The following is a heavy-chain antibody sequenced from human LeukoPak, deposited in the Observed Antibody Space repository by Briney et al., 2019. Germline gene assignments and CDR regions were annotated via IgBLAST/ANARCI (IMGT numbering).Heavy chain of an antibody. Sequence: SETLSLTCIVSGGSISSSNYYWGWIRQSPGKGLEWIGSIYSRGSTYYNPSLKSRVIVSSDMSKNQFSLMLNSVTAADTAVYYCAREDGYNHFDYWGQGTLVTVSS. V-gene: IGHV4-39*07. CDR1: GGSISSSNYY. J-gene: IGHJ4*02. CDR3: AREDGYNHFDY. CDR2: IYSRGST. D-gene: IGHD5-24*01.